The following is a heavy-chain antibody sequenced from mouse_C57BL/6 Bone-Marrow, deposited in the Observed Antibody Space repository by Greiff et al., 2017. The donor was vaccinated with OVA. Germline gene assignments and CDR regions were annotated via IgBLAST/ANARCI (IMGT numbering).Heavy chain of an antibody. D-gene: IGHD2-1*01. CDR2: IYPSDSET. J-gene: IGHJ3*01. Sequence: VQLQQPGAELVRPGSSVKLSCKASGYTFTSYWMDWVKQRPGQGLEWIGNIYPSDSETHYNQKFKDKATLTVDKSSSTAYMQLSSLTSEDSAVYYCARGGGNYGFAYWGQGTLVTVSA. V-gene: IGHV1-61*01. CDR1: GYTFTSYW. CDR3: ARGGGNYGFAY.